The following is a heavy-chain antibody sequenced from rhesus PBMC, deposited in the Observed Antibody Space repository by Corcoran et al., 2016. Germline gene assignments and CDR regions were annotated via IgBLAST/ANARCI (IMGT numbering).Heavy chain of an antibody. CDR3: ASISGYSGSWNFDY. CDR1: GYSISSGYG. CDR2: ISYSGGT. D-gene: IGHD6-25*01. V-gene: IGHV4-122*02. Sequence: QLQLQESGPGLVKPSETLSLTCAVSGYSISSGYGWSWIRQPPGKGLEWIGYISYSGGTSYNPSLKSRVTISRDTSKNQFSLKLSSVTAADTVVYYCASISGYSGSWNFDYWGQGVLVTVSS. J-gene: IGHJ4*01.